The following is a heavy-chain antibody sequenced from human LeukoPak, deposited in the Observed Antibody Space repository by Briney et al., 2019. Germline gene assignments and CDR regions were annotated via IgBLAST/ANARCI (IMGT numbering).Heavy chain of an antibody. CDR3: ARERGHLDY. J-gene: IGHJ4*02. CDR2: ITSRSGYT. V-gene: IGHV3-11*06. CDR1: GFTFSDYY. Sequence: PGGPLRLSCAASGFTFSDYYMTWIRQAPGKGLECVSYITSRSGYTNHADSVKGRFTISRDNAKNSLYLQMNSLSAEDTAVYYCARERGHLDYWGQGTLVTVSS. D-gene: IGHD6-25*01.